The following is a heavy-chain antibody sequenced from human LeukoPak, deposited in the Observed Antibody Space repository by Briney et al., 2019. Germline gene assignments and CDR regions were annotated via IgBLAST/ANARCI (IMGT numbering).Heavy chain of an antibody. CDR1: GGTFSSYA. CDR2: IIPIFGTA. Sequence: GASVKVSCKASGGTFSSYAISWVRQAPGQGLEWMGGIIPIFGTANYAQKFQGRVTITTDESTSTAYMELSSLRSEDTAVYYCASMGRSDYDFWSGRPHWFDPWGQGALVTVSS. J-gene: IGHJ5*02. CDR3: ASMGRSDYDFWSGRPHWFDP. V-gene: IGHV1-69*05. D-gene: IGHD3-3*01.